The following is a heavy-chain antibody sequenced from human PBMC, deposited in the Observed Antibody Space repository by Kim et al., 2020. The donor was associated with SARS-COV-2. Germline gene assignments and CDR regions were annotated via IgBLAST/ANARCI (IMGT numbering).Heavy chain of an antibody. J-gene: IGHJ3*01. CDR1: GFTFSTHQ. Sequence: GGSLRLSCAASGFTFSTHQMNWVRQAPGKGLEWVSRITSSGRTMYADSVKGRFTISRDNAKNSLYLQMNSLRAEDTAVYYCAGDNYYGGGGSDYDAFDV. CDR3: AGDNYYGGGGSDYDAFDV. D-gene: IGHD3-10*01. CDR2: ITSSGRTM. V-gene: IGHV3-48*03.